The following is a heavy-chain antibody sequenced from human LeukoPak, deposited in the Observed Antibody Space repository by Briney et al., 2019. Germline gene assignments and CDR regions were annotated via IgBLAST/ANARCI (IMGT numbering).Heavy chain of an antibody. V-gene: IGHV4-39*01. CDR3: ARRHFGSALRDY. J-gene: IGHJ4*02. D-gene: IGHD3-10*01. CDR2: IYYSGST. CDR1: GDSISRRSYY. Sequence: SETLSLTCTVSGDSISRRSYYWGWIRQPPGKGLEWIGTIYYSGSTYYNPSLKSRVTISVSTSKNQFSLELSSVTAADTAVYYCARRHFGSALRDYWGQGTLVTVSS.